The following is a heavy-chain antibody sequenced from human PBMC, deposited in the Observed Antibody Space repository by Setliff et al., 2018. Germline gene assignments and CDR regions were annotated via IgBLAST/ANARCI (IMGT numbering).Heavy chain of an antibody. CDR3: ARDLPDYYDSSGPRLDY. D-gene: IGHD3-22*01. CDR2: IKQDGSEK. V-gene: IGHV3-7*01. J-gene: IGHJ4*02. Sequence: GGSLRLSCAASGFTFSSYWMSWVRQAPGKGLEWVADIKQDGSEKYYVDSVKGRFTISRDNAKNSLYLQMNSLRAEDTAVYYCARDLPDYYDSSGPRLDYWGQGTLVTVSS. CDR1: GFTFSSYW.